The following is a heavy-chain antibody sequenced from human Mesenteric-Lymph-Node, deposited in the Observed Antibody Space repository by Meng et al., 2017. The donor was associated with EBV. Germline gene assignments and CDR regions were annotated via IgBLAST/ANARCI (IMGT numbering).Heavy chain of an antibody. Sequence: QVQLAQSGAEVKKPGASVKVSFKVSGYTLTELTVHWVRQAPGAGLEWMGGFDPEHGETISAQKFQGRVTMTEDKSTDTAYMELGSLRSEDTAVYYCATQWVNLASTPTWFDPWGQGTLVTVSS. CDR1: GYTLTELT. J-gene: IGHJ5*02. V-gene: IGHV1-24*01. D-gene: IGHD1-26*01. CDR3: ATQWVNLASTPTWFDP. CDR2: FDPEHGET.